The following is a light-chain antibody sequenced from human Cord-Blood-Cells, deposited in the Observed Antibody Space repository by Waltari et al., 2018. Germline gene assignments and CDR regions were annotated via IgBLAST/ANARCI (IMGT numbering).Light chain of an antibody. Sequence: EIAMTQSPATLSVSPRERATRACRASQSVSGNLAWYQQKPGQAPRLLIYGASTRATGIPASFSGSGSGTEFTLTISSLQSEDFAVYYCQQYNNWWTFGQGTKVEIK. CDR2: GAS. CDR3: QQYNNWWT. CDR1: QSVSGN. V-gene: IGKV3-15*01. J-gene: IGKJ1*01.